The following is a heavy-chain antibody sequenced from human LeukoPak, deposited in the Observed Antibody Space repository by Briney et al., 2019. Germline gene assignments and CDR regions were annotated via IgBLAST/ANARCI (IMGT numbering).Heavy chain of an antibody. CDR2: ISSSSSYI. Sequence: SGGSLRLSCAASGFTFSSYSMNWVRQAPGKGLEWVSSISSSSSYIYYADSLKGRFTISRDNAKNSLYLQMNSLRAEDTAVYYCARDLGVPAETLDYWGQGTLVTVSS. J-gene: IGHJ4*02. CDR3: ARDLGVPAETLDY. V-gene: IGHV3-21*01. CDR1: GFTFSSYS. D-gene: IGHD2-2*01.